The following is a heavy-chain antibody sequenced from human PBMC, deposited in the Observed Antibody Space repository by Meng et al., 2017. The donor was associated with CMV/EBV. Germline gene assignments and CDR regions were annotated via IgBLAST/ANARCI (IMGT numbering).Heavy chain of an antibody. D-gene: IGHD2-2*02. CDR2: ISSSGSTI. Sequence: GESLKISCAASRFTFSSYEMNWVRQAPGKGLEWVSYISSSGSTIYYADSVKGRFTISRDNAKNSLYLQMNSLRAEDTAVYYCATGRFCSTSCYSLSADDAFDIWGQGTMVTVSS. CDR3: ATGRFCSTSCYSLSADDAFDI. V-gene: IGHV3-48*03. CDR1: RFTFSSYE. J-gene: IGHJ3*02.